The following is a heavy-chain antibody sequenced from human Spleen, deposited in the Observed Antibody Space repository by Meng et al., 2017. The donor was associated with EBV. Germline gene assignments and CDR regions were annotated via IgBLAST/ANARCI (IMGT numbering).Heavy chain of an antibody. V-gene: IGHV7-4-1*02. J-gene: IGHJ4*02. CDR3: ARDRQPDTRDY. D-gene: IGHD2-2*02. CDR2: LNTGPGNP. CDR1: SYHVINYP. Sequence: QVLLVHSGAEWKNPGSAAQVIFKAASYHVINYPLKWVRQAPGQVLEWMGRLNTGPGNPTYAQGFTGRFVLSLDNSVSTSYLQISGLKAEDTAVYYCARDRQPDTRDYWGPGTLVTVSS.